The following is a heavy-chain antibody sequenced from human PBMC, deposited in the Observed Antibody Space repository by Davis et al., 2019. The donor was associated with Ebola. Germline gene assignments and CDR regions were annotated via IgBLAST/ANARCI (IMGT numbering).Heavy chain of an antibody. CDR2: INPNSGGT. Sequence: ASVKVSCKASGYTFTDYYMHWVRQAPGQGLEWMGWINPNSGGTDYAQKFQGRVTMTKATSISTAYMELNWLRSDDTAVYYCARDLGGVDAYSFDYWGQGTLVTVSS. V-gene: IGHV1-2*02. CDR1: GYTFTDYY. D-gene: IGHD1-26*01. CDR3: ARDLGGVDAYSFDY. J-gene: IGHJ4*02.